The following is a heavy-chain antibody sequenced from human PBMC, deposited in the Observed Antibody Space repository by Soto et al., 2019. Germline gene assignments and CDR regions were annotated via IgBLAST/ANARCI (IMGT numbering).Heavy chain of an antibody. Sequence: PGGSLILSCAASGFTFSNFAMNWVRQATGKGLEWVSGISDSGDRTYYADSVKGRFTISRDNSKNTLYLQMNSLRAEDTAVYYCANWYYYDSSGYENYFDYWGQGTLVTVSS. CDR2: ISDSGDRT. CDR3: ANWYYYDSSGYENYFDY. D-gene: IGHD3-22*01. V-gene: IGHV3-23*01. CDR1: GFTFSNFA. J-gene: IGHJ4*02.